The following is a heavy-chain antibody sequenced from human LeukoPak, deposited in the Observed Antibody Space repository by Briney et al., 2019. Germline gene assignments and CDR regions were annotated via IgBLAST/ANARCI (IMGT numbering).Heavy chain of an antibody. CDR2: ISSSGYNT. Sequence: TGGSLRLSCAASGFIFSSYAMSWVSQAPGKGLEWVSGISSSGYNTYHADSVKGRFTISRDNSKNTLYLLMNSLRAEDTAVYYCAKDTGTSSNDIALVAAPHFSGQGTLLTVSS. D-gene: IGHD2-2*01. CDR3: AKDTGTSSNDIALVAAPHF. V-gene: IGHV3-23*01. J-gene: IGHJ4*02. CDR1: GFIFSSYA.